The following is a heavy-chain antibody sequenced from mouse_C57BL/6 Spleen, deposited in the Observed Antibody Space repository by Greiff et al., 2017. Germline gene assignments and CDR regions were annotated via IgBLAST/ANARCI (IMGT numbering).Heavy chain of an antibody. CDR1: GFNIKNTY. CDR3: AVGDDGYGYYFDY. V-gene: IGHV14-3*01. J-gene: IGHJ2*01. Sequence: EVQLQQSVAELVRPGASVKLSCTASGFNIKNTYMHWVKQRPEQGLEWIGRIDPANGNTKYDPKFQGKATITADTSSNTADLQLSSLTSEDTAIYCCAVGDDGYGYYFDYWGQGTTLTVSS. D-gene: IGHD2-3*01. CDR2: IDPANGNT.